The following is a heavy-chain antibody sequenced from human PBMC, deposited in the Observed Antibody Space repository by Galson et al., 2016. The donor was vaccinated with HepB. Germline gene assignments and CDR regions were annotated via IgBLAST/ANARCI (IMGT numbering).Heavy chain of an antibody. Sequence: SLRLSCAASGFTVSSNYLNWVRQPPGKGLEWVSLIYIAGGAHYADSVKGRFTIPRDNSKNTLFLQMNSLRVEDTAIYYCARGGPHNNYFDYWGQGNLVTVSS. V-gene: IGHV3-53*01. CDR1: GFTVSSNY. D-gene: IGHD1-1*01. CDR3: ARGGPHNNYFDY. J-gene: IGHJ4*02. CDR2: IYIAGGA.